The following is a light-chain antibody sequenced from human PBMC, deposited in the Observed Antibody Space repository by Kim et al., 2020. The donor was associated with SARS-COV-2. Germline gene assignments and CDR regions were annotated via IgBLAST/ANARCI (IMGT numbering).Light chain of an antibody. CDR1: SRNIGHYSY. CDR3: SSYTIGGPYWV. Sequence: QSALTQPASVSGSPGQSITISCTGTSRNIGHYSYVSCYQQHPDKAPKLIIYDVTKRPSGVSNRFSASKSGNTASLIISGLQAEDEADYYCSSYTIGGPYWVFGGGTQLTVL. V-gene: IGLV2-14*01. CDR2: DVT. J-gene: IGLJ3*02.